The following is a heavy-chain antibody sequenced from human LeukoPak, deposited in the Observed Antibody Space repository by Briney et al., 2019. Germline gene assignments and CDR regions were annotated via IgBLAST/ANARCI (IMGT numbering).Heavy chain of an antibody. D-gene: IGHD3-10*01. CDR1: GVTFSSYA. Sequence: GGSLRLSCAASGVTFSSYAMHWVRQAPGKGLEWVAVISYDGSNKYYADSVKGRFTISRDNSKNTLYLQMNSLRAEDTAVYYCARGSLYGSGSHDYWGQGTLVTVSS. V-gene: IGHV3-30*04. CDR2: ISYDGSNK. J-gene: IGHJ4*02. CDR3: ARGSLYGSGSHDY.